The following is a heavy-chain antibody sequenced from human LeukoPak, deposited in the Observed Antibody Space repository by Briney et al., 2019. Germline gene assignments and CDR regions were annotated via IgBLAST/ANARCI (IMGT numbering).Heavy chain of an antibody. CDR1: GGTFSSYA. J-gene: IGHJ5*02. CDR3: ARAGGYVYNWFDP. D-gene: IGHD5-12*01. CDR2: IIPIFGTA. V-gene: IGHV1-69*05. Sequence: ASVKVSCKASGGTFSSYAISWVRQAPGQGLEWMGGIIPIFGTANYAQKFQGRVTITTDESTSTAYMELSCLRSEDTAVYYCARAGGYVYNWFDPWGQGTLVTVSS.